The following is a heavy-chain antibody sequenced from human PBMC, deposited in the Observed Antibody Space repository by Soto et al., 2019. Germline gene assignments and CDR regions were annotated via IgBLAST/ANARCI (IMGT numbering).Heavy chain of an antibody. J-gene: IGHJ4*02. CDR3: ARGGGGHRFDY. D-gene: IGHD3-16*01. CDR1: GGYISSYY. Sequence: SETLSLTCTVSGGYISSYYWSWVRQPPGKGLEWIGYIFYTGDTKYNPSLKSRATISVDTSRHQISLKLSSVTAADTAVYYCARGGGGHRFDYWGQGILVTVSS. V-gene: IGHV4-59*01. CDR2: IFYTGDT.